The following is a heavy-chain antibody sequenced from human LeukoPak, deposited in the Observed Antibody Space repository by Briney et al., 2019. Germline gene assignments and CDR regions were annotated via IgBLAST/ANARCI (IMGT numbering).Heavy chain of an antibody. J-gene: IGHJ6*02. V-gene: IGHV1-18*01. Sequence: ASVTVSCTASGYTFTSYGISWVRQAPGQGLEWMGWISAYNGNTNYAQKLQGRVTMTTDTSTSTAYMELRSLRSDDTAVYYCARDGYGELLFADYYGMDVWGQGTTVTVSS. CDR3: ARDGYGELLFADYYGMDV. D-gene: IGHD3-10*01. CDR1: GYTFTSYG. CDR2: ISAYNGNT.